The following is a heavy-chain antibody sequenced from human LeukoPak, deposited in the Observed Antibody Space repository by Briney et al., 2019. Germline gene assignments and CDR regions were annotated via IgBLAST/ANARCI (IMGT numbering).Heavy chain of an antibody. Sequence: GGSLRLSCAASGFTFGSYGMHWVRQAPGKGLEWVAVISYDGSNKYYADSVKGRFTISRDNSKNTLYLQMNSLRAEDTAVYYCAKSPIWFGEPDYGMDVWGKGTTVTVSS. V-gene: IGHV3-30*18. CDR3: AKSPIWFGEPDYGMDV. CDR1: GFTFGSYG. CDR2: ISYDGSNK. J-gene: IGHJ6*04. D-gene: IGHD3-10*01.